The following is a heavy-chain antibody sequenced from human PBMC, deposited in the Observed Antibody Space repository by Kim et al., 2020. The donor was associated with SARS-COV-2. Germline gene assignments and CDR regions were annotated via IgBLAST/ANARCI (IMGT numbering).Heavy chain of an antibody. V-gene: IGHV3-11*04. J-gene: IGHJ6*02. Sequence: VKGRLTISRENAKNSLLLQMNSLRAEETAVYYCARDLNLGRYYDYGMDVWGQGTTVTVSS. D-gene: IGHD7-27*01. CDR3: ARDLNLGRYYDYGMDV.